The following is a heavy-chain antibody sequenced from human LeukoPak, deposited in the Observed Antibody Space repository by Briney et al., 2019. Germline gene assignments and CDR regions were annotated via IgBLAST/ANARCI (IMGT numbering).Heavy chain of an antibody. D-gene: IGHD2-15*01. J-gene: IGHJ6*03. V-gene: IGHV1-2*02. CDR2: INPNSGGT. Sequence: ASVKVSCKASGYTFTGYYMHWVRQAPGQGLEWMGWINPNSGGTNYAQKFQGRVTMTRNTSISTAYMELSSLRSEDTAVYYCARWVVAANSPYYYYMDVWGKGTTVTISS. CDR3: ARWVVAANSPYYYYMDV. CDR1: GYTFTGYY.